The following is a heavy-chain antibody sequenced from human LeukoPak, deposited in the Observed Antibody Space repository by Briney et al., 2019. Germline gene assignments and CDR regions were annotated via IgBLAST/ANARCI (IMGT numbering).Heavy chain of an antibody. CDR1: GYTFTGYY. Sequence: GASVKVSCKASGYTFTGYYMHWVRQAPGQGLAWMGWINPNSGGKNYAQKFRGRVTMTRDTSISTAYMDLSRLRSDDTAVYYCARRGWIGVTGTEVGWFDPWGQGILVTVSP. CDR2: INPNSGGK. V-gene: IGHV1-2*02. J-gene: IGHJ5*02. D-gene: IGHD6-19*01. CDR3: ARRGWIGVTGTEVGWFDP.